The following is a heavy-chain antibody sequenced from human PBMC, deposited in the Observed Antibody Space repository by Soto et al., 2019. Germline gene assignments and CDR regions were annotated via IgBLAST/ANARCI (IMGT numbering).Heavy chain of an antibody. Sequence: ASVKVSCKASGGTFSSYTISWVRQAPGQGLEWMGRIIPILGIANYAQKFQGRVTITADKSTSTAYMELSSLRSEDTAVYYCAVGIKLERTMAIDDWGQGTLVTVSS. CDR3: AVGIKLERTMAIDD. J-gene: IGHJ4*02. CDR2: IIPILGIA. D-gene: IGHD1-1*01. V-gene: IGHV1-69*02. CDR1: GGTFSSYT.